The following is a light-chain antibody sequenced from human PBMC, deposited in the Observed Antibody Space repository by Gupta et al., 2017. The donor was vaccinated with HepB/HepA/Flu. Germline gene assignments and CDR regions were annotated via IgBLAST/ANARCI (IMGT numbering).Light chain of an antibody. CDR3: QQHNLNSET. V-gene: IGKV1-5*03. CDR1: QSISNW. J-gene: IGKJ1*01. Sequence: DIQMTQSPSILSASVGDRVTITCRASQSISNWLAWYQQKPGKVPKLLIYKASTLESGVPSRFSGSGSGTEFTLTISSLQPDDFATYYCQQHNLNSETFGQGTKVEIK. CDR2: KAS.